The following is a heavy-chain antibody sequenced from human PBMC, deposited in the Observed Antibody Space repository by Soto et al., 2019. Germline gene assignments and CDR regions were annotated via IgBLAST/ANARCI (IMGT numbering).Heavy chain of an antibody. V-gene: IGHV1-18*04. J-gene: IGHJ4*02. CDR2: ISGHNGNT. CDR1: GYSFTSYG. Sequence: QVQLVQSGAEVKKPGASVKVSCKASGYSFTSYGISWVRQAPGQGPEWMGWISGHNGNTNHPQSLQRRVTMTPDISRNTAYIGLRSLSSDDPAVYYCARHRFNYYDDTVYYYFDYWGQGTLVTVSS. D-gene: IGHD3-22*01. CDR3: ARHRFNYYDDTVYYYFDY.